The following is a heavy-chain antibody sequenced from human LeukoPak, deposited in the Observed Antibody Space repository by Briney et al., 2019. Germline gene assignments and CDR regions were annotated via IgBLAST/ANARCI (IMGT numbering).Heavy chain of an antibody. CDR3: AKDREKSYDFWSGYFGDPFDM. V-gene: IGHV3-23*01. CDR2: ISGSSSSS. D-gene: IGHD3-3*01. J-gene: IGHJ3*02. Sequence: GGSLRLSCAASGFSFSTYVTTWVRQAPGKGLEWVSGISGSSSSSHYADSVKGRFTISRDNSKNTLYLEMNSLRADDTAVYYCAKDREKSYDFWSGYFGDPFDMWGQGTMVIVSS. CDR1: GFSFSTYV.